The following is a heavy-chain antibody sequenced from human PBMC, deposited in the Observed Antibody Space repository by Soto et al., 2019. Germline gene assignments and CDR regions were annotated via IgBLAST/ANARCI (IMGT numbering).Heavy chain of an antibody. CDR2: LIPNSGDT. D-gene: IGHD6-19*01. V-gene: IGHV1-8*01. J-gene: IGHJ4*02. CDR1: GYTFSSYD. CDR3: ATSGGGWYLY. Sequence: EASVKVSCKASGYTFSSYDINWVRQATGQGLEWMGWLIPNSGDTGYAQKFQGRVTLTRNTSINTAYIELSSLTSDDTAVYYCATSGGGWYLYWGQGTLVTVSS.